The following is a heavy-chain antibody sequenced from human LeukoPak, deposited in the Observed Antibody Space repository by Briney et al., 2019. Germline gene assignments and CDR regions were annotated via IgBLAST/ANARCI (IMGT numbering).Heavy chain of an antibody. CDR2: LYYSGST. CDR3: ARGGDTAMVTIDY. Sequence: SETLSLTCTVSGGSISSFTYYWGWIRQPPGKGLEWIGSLYYSGSTYYNPSLKSRVAISVDTSKNQFSLKLTSMTAADTAVYYCARGGDTAMVTIDYWGQGTLVTVSS. V-gene: IGHV4-39*01. D-gene: IGHD5-18*01. J-gene: IGHJ4*02. CDR1: GGSISSFTYY.